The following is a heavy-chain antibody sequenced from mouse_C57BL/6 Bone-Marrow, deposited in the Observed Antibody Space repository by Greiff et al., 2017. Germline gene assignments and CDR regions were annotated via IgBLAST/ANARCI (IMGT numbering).Heavy chain of an antibody. D-gene: IGHD1-1*01. Sequence: EVQLQQSGAELVRPGASVKLSCTASGFNIKDDYMHWVKQRPEQGLEWIGWIDPENGDTEYASKFQGKATITAATSSNTAYLQLSSLTSEDTAVYYCTTWGGSSLGYAMDYWGQGTSGTVSS. J-gene: IGHJ4*01. CDR2: IDPENGDT. CDR3: TTWGGSSLGYAMDY. CDR1: GFNIKDDY. V-gene: IGHV14-4*01.